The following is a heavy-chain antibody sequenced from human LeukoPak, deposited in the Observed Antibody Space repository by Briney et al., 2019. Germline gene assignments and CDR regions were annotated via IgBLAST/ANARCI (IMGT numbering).Heavy chain of an antibody. J-gene: IGHJ4*02. D-gene: IGHD5-18*01. CDR2: IYYSGST. CDR1: GGSISSYY. CDR3: ARVGGYSYGHFDY. Sequence: SETLSLTCTVSGGSISSYYWSWIRQPPGKGLEWIEYIYYSGSTNYNPSLKSRVTISVDTSKNQFSLKLSSVTAADTAVYYCARVGGYSYGHFDYWGQGTLVTVSS. V-gene: IGHV4-59*08.